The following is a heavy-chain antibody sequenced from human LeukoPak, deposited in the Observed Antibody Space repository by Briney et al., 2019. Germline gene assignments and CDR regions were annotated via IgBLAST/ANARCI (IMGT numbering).Heavy chain of an antibody. J-gene: IGHJ5*02. CDR2: ISRSSNYI. CDR3: ARGPMNLADCGGDCYSLYDP. CDR1: GFTFDDFG. D-gene: IGHD2-21*02. V-gene: IGHV3-21*01. Sequence: PGGSLRLSCAASGFTFDDFGMNWVRQAPGKGLEWVSSISRSSNYIYYADSLKGRFTISRDDAKNSVYLQMNSLRAEDTAVYYCARGPMNLADCGGDCYSLYDPWGQGTLVTVSS.